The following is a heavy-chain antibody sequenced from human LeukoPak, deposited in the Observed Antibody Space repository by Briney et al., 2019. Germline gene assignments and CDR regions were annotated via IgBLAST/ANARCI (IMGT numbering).Heavy chain of an antibody. CDR1: GFSLSTSGVG. J-gene: IGHJ5*02. CDR2: IYWNDDK. D-gene: IGHD6-6*01. Sequence: SGPTLVKPTQTLTLTCTFSGFSLSTSGVGVCWIRQPPGRALEWLALIYWNDDKRYSPSLKSRLTITKDTSKNQVVLTMTNMDPVDTATYYCAHSFYSSSSYWFDPSGQGTLVTVSP. V-gene: IGHV2-5*01. CDR3: AHSFYSSSSYWFDP.